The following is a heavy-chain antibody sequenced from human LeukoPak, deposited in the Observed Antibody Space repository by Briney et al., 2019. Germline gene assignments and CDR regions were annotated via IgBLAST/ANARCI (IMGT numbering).Heavy chain of an antibody. Sequence: GESLKISCKGSGYSFSSYWIGWVRQLPGKGLEWMGFIYPGDSDTRYSPSFQGQVTISADKSISTAYLQWSSLTASDTAMYYCARHRPYSSGWRHFDYWGQGTLITVSS. V-gene: IGHV5-51*01. D-gene: IGHD6-19*01. CDR2: IYPGDSDT. J-gene: IGHJ4*02. CDR1: GYSFSSYW. CDR3: ARHRPYSSGWRHFDY.